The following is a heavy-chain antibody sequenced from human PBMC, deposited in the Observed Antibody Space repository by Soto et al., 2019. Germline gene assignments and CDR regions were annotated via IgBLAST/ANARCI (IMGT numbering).Heavy chain of an antibody. J-gene: IGHJ4*02. V-gene: IGHV4-59*08. CDR2: IYYSGST. CDR1: GGSISSYY. D-gene: IGHD4-17*01. CDR3: ARKATVINHFDY. Sequence: TSETLSLTCTVSGGSISSYYWSWIRQPPGKGLEWIGYIYYSGSTNYNPSLKSRVTISVDTSKNQFSLKLSSVTAADTAVYYCARKATVINHFDYWGQGTLVTVSS.